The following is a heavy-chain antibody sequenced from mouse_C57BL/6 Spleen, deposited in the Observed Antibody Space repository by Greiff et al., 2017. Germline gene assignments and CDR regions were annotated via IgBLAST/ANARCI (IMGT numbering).Heavy chain of an antibody. CDR2: IDPSDSET. D-gene: IGHD2-4*01. J-gene: IGHJ3*01. CDR3: AREGEYDYDGFWFAY. CDR1: GYTFTSYW. V-gene: IGHV1-52*01. Sequence: QVQLQQPGAELVRPGSSVKLSCKASGYTFTSYWMHWVKQRPIQGLEWIGNIDPSDSETHYNQKFKDKATLTVDKSSSTAYMQLSSLTSEDSAVYYCAREGEYDYDGFWFAYWGQGTLVTVSA.